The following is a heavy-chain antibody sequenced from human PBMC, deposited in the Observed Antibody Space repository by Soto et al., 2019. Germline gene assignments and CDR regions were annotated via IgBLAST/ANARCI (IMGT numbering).Heavy chain of an antibody. CDR1: GFTFSSYD. D-gene: IGHD1-26*01. CDR3: ARERVENEGLVGATKREFAFDI. V-gene: IGHV3-13*01. J-gene: IGHJ3*02. Sequence: GGSLRLSCAASGFTFSSYDMHWVRQATGKGLEWVSAIGTAGDTYYPGSVKGRFTISRENAKNSLYLQMNSLRAEDTAVYYCARERVENEGLVGATKREFAFDIWGQGTMVTVSS. CDR2: IGTAGDT.